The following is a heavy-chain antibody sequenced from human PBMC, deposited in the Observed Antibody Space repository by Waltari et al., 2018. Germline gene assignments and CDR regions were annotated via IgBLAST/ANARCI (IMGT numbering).Heavy chain of an antibody. Sequence: QVQLQESGPGLVKPSQTLSLTCTVSGGSISSGSYYWSWIRQPAGKGLEWIGRIYTSGSTNYNPSLKSRVTISVDTSKNQFSLKLSSVTAADTAVYYCAREYKWVEMATIGAFDIWGQGTMVIVSS. J-gene: IGHJ3*02. CDR3: AREYKWVEMATIGAFDI. D-gene: IGHD5-12*01. V-gene: IGHV4-61*02. CDR1: GGSISSGSYY. CDR2: IYTSGST.